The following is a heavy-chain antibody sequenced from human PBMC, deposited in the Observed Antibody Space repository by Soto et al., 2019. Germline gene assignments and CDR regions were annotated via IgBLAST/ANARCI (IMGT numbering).Heavy chain of an antibody. D-gene: IGHD3-16*02. V-gene: IGHV3-30*18. J-gene: IGHJ6*02. Sequence: GGSLRLSCAASGFTFSSYGMHWVRQAPGKGLEWVAVISYDGSNKYYADSVKGRFTISRDNSKNTLYLQMNSLRAEDTAVYYCAKDQNDYVWGSYRYYYYYGMDVWGQGTTVTVSS. CDR3: AKDQNDYVWGSYRYYYYYGMDV. CDR1: GFTFSSYG. CDR2: ISYDGSNK.